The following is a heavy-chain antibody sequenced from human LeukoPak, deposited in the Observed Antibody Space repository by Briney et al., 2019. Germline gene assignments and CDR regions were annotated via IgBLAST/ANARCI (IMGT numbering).Heavy chain of an antibody. CDR2: ISGSGGST. CDR3: AKDRHYYPDY. Sequence: GGSLRRYCAASGFTCSSYAMSWVRQAPGKGLEWVSAISGSGGSTYYADSVKGRFTISRDNSKNTLYLQMNSLRAEDTAVYYCAKDRHYYPDYWGQGTLVTVSS. V-gene: IGHV3-23*01. CDR1: GFTCSSYA. J-gene: IGHJ4*02.